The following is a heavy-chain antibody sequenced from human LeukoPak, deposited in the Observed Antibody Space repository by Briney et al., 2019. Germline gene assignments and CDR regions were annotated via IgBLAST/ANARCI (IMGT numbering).Heavy chain of an antibody. CDR2: IYYSGST. J-gene: IGHJ6*03. CDR1: GDSLSTSSYY. V-gene: IGHV4-39*01. CDR3: ARHKDYYYSYMDV. Sequence: PSETLSLTCSVSGDSLSTSSYYGGWIRQPPGKGLECIGTIYYSGSTYYNPSLTSRVTISVDTSKNQFSLKLSSVTAADTAVYYCARHKDYYYSYMDVWGKGTTVTISS.